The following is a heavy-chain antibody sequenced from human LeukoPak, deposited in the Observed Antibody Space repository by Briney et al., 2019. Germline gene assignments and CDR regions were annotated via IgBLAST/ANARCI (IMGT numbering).Heavy chain of an antibody. D-gene: IGHD6-19*01. CDR3: ARHRYSSGPEYCFDY. Sequence: PSETLSLTCAVYGGSFSGYYWSWIRQPPGKGLEWIGEINHSGSTNYNPSLKSRVTISVDTSKNQFSLKLSSVTAADTAVYYCARHRYSSGPEYCFDYWGQGTLVTVSS. CDR2: INHSGST. V-gene: IGHV4-34*01. J-gene: IGHJ4*02. CDR1: GGSFSGYY.